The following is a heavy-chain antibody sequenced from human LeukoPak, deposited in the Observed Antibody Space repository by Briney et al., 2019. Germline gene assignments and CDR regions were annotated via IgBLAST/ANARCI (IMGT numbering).Heavy chain of an antibody. CDR2: ISSSSSYI. CDR1: GFTFSSYS. D-gene: IGHD1-26*01. V-gene: IGHV3-21*01. Sequence: GGSLRLSCAASGFTFSSYSMNWVRQAPGKGLEWVSSISSSSSYIYYADSVKGRFTISRDNAKNSLYLQMNSLRAEDTAVYYCARDLASGSYYGGYDAFDIWGQGTMVTVS. J-gene: IGHJ3*02. CDR3: ARDLASGSYYGGYDAFDI.